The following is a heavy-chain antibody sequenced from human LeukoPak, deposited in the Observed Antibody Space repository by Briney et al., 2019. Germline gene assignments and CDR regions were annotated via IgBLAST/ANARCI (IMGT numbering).Heavy chain of an antibody. J-gene: IGHJ4*02. CDR2: IYTSGST. Sequence: SETLSLTCAVYGGSFSGYYWSWIRQPPGKGLEWIGRIYTSGSTNYNPSLKSRVTISVDTSKNQFSLKLSSVTAADTAVYYCARGGYCGGDCYFYYWGQGTLVTVSS. D-gene: IGHD2-21*02. V-gene: IGHV4-59*10. CDR3: ARGGYCGGDCYFYY. CDR1: GGSFSGYY.